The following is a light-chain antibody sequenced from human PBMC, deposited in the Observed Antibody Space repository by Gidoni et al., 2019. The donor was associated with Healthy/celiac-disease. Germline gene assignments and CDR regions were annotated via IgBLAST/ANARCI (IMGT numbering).Light chain of an antibody. CDR2: GAS. J-gene: IGKJ4*01. Sequence: EIVLTQSPGTLSLSPGERATLSCRASQSVSSSYLAWYQQKPGQAPRLLIYGASSRATGILDRFSGSGSGTDFTLTISRLEPEDFAVYYCQQYGSSPRAFGGXTKVEIK. CDR3: QQYGSSPRA. V-gene: IGKV3-20*01. CDR1: QSVSSSY.